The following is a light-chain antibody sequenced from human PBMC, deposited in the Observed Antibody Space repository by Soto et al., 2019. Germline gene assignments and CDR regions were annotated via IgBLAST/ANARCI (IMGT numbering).Light chain of an antibody. CDR3: AAWDDSLNGRGV. Sequence: QSVLTQPPSASGTPGQRVTISCSGSSSNIGSNTVNWYQQLPGTAPKLLIYSNNQRPSGVPDRFSGSRSGTSASLAISGLQAGDEGDYYWAAWDDSLNGRGVFGGGTKLTVL. CDR2: SNN. CDR1: SSNIGSNT. V-gene: IGLV1-44*01. J-gene: IGLJ3*02.